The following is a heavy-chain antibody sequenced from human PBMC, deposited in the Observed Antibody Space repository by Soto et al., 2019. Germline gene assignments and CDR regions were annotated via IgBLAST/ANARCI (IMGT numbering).Heavy chain of an antibody. V-gene: IGHV1-2*02. CDR2: INPSSGGT. Sequence: QVQLVQSGAEVKKPGASVKVSRKTSGYTFSGYHMHWVRQAPGQGLEWMGWINPSSGGTNYAQNFQDRVTMTSDTSISTAYMELSRLSSDDTAVYYCAREVGGGRQYYFDYWGQGTLVTVSS. D-gene: IGHD3-16*01. CDR1: GYTFSGYH. J-gene: IGHJ4*02. CDR3: AREVGGGRQYYFDY.